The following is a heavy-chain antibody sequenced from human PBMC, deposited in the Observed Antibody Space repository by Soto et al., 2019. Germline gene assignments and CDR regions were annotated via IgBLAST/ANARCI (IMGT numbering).Heavy chain of an antibody. Sequence: QLQLQESGPGLVKPSETLSLTCTVSGGSISSSSYYWGWIRQPPRKGLEWIGSIYYSGSTYYNPSLKRRVTISVDTSKNKFSLKLSSVTAADTAVYYCARLPYSSSGNDAFDIWGQGTMVTVSS. D-gene: IGHD6-6*01. CDR3: ARLPYSSSGNDAFDI. V-gene: IGHV4-39*01. CDR2: IYYSGST. J-gene: IGHJ3*02. CDR1: GGSISSSSYY.